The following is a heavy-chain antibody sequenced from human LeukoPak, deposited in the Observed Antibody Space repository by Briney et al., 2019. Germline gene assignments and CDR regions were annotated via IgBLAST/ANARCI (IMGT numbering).Heavy chain of an antibody. D-gene: IGHD3-10*01. CDR3: ARGSRYYYGSGSRYFDY. J-gene: IGHJ4*02. CDR1: GGSISSGAYS. CDR2: VYYSGGT. Sequence: TSETLSLTCAVSGGSISSGAYSWSWIRQPPRKGLEWIGYVYYSGGTYYNPSLKSRVTISVDASKNQFSLKLSSVTAADTAVYYCARGSRYYYGSGSRYFDYWGQGTLVTVSS. V-gene: IGHV4-30-4*07.